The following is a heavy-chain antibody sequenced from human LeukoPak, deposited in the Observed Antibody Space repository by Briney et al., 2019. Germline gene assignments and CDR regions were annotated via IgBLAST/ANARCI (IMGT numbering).Heavy chain of an antibody. CDR3: AKDEASGYGLGVGYYYYMDV. Sequence: GGALRLSCAASGVTFSSYAMSWVRQAPGKGRERGSGISGRGGSTYYADSVKGGFTISRDNSKNTVYVQMNRLRAEDTAIYYCAKDEASGYGLGVGYYYYMDVWGKGTPVTVSS. D-gene: IGHD5-12*01. J-gene: IGHJ6*03. V-gene: IGHV3-23*01. CDR1: GVTFSSYA. CDR2: ISGRGGST.